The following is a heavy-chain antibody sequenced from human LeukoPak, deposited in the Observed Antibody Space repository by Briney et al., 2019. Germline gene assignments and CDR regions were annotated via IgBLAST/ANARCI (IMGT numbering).Heavy chain of an antibody. CDR1: NYSISSGYY. Sequence: SETLSLTCTVSNYSISSGYYWGWFRQPPGKGLEWIGSMHHSGSTYQTPSLKSRVTMSVDTSKNQFSLRLSSVTAADTAVYYCARDISARYDYWGQGALVTASS. V-gene: IGHV4-38-2*02. J-gene: IGHJ4*02. D-gene: IGHD1-14*01. CDR2: MHHSGST. CDR3: ARDISARYDY.